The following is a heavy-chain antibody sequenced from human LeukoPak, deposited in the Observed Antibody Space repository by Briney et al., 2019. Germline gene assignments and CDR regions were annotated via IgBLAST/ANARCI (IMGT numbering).Heavy chain of an antibody. V-gene: IGHV4-59*12. CDR3: ARRKYYDFWSGYYPGYFQH. CDR1: GGSISSYY. CDR2: IYYSGST. Sequence: SETLSLTCTVSGGSISSYYWSWIRQPPGKGLEWIGYIYYSGSTNYNPSLKSRVTISVDTSKNQFSLKLSSVTAADTAVYYCARRKYYDFWSGYYPGYFQHWGQGTLVTVSS. D-gene: IGHD3-3*01. J-gene: IGHJ1*01.